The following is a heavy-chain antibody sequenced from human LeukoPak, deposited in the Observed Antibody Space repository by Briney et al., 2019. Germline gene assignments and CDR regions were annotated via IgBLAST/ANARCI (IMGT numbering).Heavy chain of an antibody. J-gene: IGHJ4*02. Sequence: GESLKISCKGSGYSFTSYWIGWVRQMPGKGLEWMGIIYPGDSDTRYSPSFQGQVIISADKSISTAYLQWSSLKASDTAMYYCARGGEDCSSTSCLYYFDYWGQGTLVTVSS. CDR1: GYSFTSYW. D-gene: IGHD2-2*01. V-gene: IGHV5-51*01. CDR2: IYPGDSDT. CDR3: ARGGEDCSSTSCLYYFDY.